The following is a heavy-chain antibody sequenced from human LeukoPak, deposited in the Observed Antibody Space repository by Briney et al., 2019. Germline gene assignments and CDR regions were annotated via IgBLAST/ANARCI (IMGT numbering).Heavy chain of an antibody. V-gene: IGHV3-NL1*01. J-gene: IGHJ6*04. D-gene: IGHD4-23*01. CDR3: ANLVGGGGNSVRGLAFDI. CDR2: IYSDNT. Sequence: GGSLRLSCAASGFTFSIYGMNWVRQAPGKGLEWVSFIYSDNTHYSDSVKGRFTISRDDSKNTLYLQMNSLRAEDTAVYYCANLVGGGGNSVRGLAFDIWGKGTTVTVSS. CDR1: GFTFSIYG.